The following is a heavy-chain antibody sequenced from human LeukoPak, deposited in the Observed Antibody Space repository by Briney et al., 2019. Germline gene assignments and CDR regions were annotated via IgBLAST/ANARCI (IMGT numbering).Heavy chain of an antibody. CDR3: AHIALGWLQYGAFDI. V-gene: IGHV2-5*02. J-gene: IGHJ3*02. CDR1: GFSLSNSGVG. Sequence: KESGPTLVKPTQTLTLTCTFSGFSLSNSGVGVGWIRQPPGKALEWLALIYWDDDKRYSPSLKSRLTITKDTSKNQVVLTMTNTDPVDTATYYCAHIALGWLQYGAFDIWGQGTMVTISS. CDR2: IYWDDDK. D-gene: IGHD5-24*01.